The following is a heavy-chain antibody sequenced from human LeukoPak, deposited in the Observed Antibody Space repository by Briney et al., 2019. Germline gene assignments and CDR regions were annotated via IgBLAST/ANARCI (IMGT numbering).Heavy chain of an antibody. CDR1: GVTLSPYG. CDR3: ARQAYSSGRYFPFDY. D-gene: IGHD3-22*01. CDR2: IWYDGSKT. J-gene: IGHJ4*02. Sequence: GGSLRLSCAASGVTLSPYGMHWVRQAPGKGLEWVAYIWYDGSKTYYADSVKGRFTISRDDPQNTLYLQVNSLRAEDTAVYYCARQAYSSGRYFPFDYWGQGTLVTVSS. V-gene: IGHV3-33*08.